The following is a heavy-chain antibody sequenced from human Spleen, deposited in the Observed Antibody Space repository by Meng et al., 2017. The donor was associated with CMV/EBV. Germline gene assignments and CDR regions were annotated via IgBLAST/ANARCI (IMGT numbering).Heavy chain of an antibody. Sequence: GESLKISCAASGFTFSSYGMHWVRQAPGKGLEWVAVIWYDGSNKYYADSVKGRFTISRDNSKNTLYLQMNSLRAEDTAVYYCAKGPHCSSTSCYYYYGMDVWGQGTTVTVSS. CDR3: AKGPHCSSTSCYYYYGMDV. CDR2: IWYDGSNK. D-gene: IGHD2-2*01. CDR1: GFTFSSYG. J-gene: IGHJ6*02. V-gene: IGHV3-33*06.